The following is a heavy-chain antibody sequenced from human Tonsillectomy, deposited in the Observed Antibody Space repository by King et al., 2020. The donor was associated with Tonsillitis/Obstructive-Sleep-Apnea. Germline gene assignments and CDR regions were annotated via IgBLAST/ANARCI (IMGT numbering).Heavy chain of an antibody. J-gene: IGHJ4*02. CDR1: GFTFDDYG. CDR3: ARSGGRFLEWLLYDY. CDR2: INWNGGST. V-gene: IGHV3-20*04. Sequence: VQLVESGGGVVRPGGSLRLSCAASGFTFDDYGMSWVRHAPGKGLEWVSGINWNGGSTGYADPVKGRFTISRDNAKNSLYLQMNSLRAEDTALYYCARSGGRFLEWLLYDYWGQGTLVTVSS. D-gene: IGHD3-3*01.